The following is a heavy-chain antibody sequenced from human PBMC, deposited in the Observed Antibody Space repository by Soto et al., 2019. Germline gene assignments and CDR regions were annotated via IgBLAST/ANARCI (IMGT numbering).Heavy chain of an antibody. V-gene: IGHV4-38-2*02. CDR3: AREEDFDY. J-gene: IGHJ4*02. Sequence: SETLSLTCTVSGYSISSGYYWGWIRQPPGKGLEWIGSIYHSGSTYYNPSLKSRVTISVDTSKNQFSLKLSSVTAADTAVYYCAREEDFDYWGQGTLVTVSS. CDR1: GYSISSGYY. CDR2: IYHSGST. D-gene: IGHD2-15*01.